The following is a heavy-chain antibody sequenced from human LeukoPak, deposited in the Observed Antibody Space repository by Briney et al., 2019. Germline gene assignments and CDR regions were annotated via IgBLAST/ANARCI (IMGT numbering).Heavy chain of an antibody. D-gene: IGHD6-19*01. CDR2: IRYDGSNK. J-gene: IGHJ3*02. Sequence: GGSLRLSCAASGFTFSSYGMHWVRQAPGKGLEWVAFIRYDGSNKYYADSVKGRFTISRDNSKNTLYLQMNSLRAEDTAVYYCARDRVSGWSKTNAFDIWGQGTMVTVSS. CDR1: GFTFSSYG. V-gene: IGHV3-30*02. CDR3: ARDRVSGWSKTNAFDI.